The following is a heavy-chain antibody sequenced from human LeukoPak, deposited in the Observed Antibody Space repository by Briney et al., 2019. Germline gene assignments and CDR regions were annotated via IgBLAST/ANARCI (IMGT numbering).Heavy chain of an antibody. D-gene: IGHD4-11*01. CDR1: GYTFTSYD. V-gene: IGHV1-8*01. J-gene: IGHJ4*02. CDR2: MNPNSGNT. CDR3: ARGVGVAVTTANDY. Sequence: ASVKVSCKASGYTFTSYDINWVRQATGQGLEWMGWMNPNSGNTGYAQKFQGRVTMTRNTSISTAYMELSSLRSEDTAVYYCARGVGVAVTTANDYWAREPWSPSPQ.